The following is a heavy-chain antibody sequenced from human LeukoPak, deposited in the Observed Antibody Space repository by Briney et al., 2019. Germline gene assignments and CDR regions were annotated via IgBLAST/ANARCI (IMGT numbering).Heavy chain of an antibody. J-gene: IGHJ4*02. CDR2: VNPNRGNT. D-gene: IGHD3-22*01. V-gene: IGHV1-8*03. CDR1: GYSTSNYD. Sequence: GASVKVSCRASGYSTSNYDINWVRQATGQGLEWMGWVNPNRGNTDYAQKFQGRVTFTRDTSINTAYMELSSLRSEDTAVYYCARSPYDSGGFATYYFDSWGQGTLVTVSS. CDR3: ARSPYDSGGFATYYFDS.